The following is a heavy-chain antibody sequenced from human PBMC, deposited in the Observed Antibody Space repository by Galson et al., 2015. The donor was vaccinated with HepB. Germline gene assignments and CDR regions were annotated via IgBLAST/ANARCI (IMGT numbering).Heavy chain of an antibody. V-gene: IGHV3-48*02. D-gene: IGHD1-7*01. CDR2: ISSSSSTI. Sequence: SLRLSCAASGFTFSSYSMNWVRQAPGKGLEWVSYISSSSSTIYYADSVKGRFTISRDNAKNSLYLQMNSLRDEDTAVYYCARDPDTYNWNYGVLGYYYYGMDVWGQGTTVTVSS. CDR3: ARDPDTYNWNYGVLGYYYYGMDV. J-gene: IGHJ6*02. CDR1: GFTFSSYS.